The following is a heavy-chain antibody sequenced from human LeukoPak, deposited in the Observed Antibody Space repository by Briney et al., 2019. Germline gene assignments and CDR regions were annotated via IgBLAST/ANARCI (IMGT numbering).Heavy chain of an antibody. J-gene: IGHJ6*02. Sequence: GRSLRLSCAASGFTFSSYAMHWVRQAPGKGLEWVAVISYDGSNKYYADSVKGRFTISRDNSKNTLYLQMNSLKTEDTAVYYCTTDSYQTGRVLDYYYGMDVWGQGTTVTVSS. CDR2: ISYDGSNK. CDR3: TTDSYQTGRVLDYYYGMDV. V-gene: IGHV3-30-3*01. D-gene: IGHD1-1*01. CDR1: GFTFSSYA.